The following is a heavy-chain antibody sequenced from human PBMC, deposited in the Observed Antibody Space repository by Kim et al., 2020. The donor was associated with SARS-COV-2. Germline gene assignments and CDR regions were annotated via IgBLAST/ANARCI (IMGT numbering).Heavy chain of an antibody. D-gene: IGHD2-2*01. V-gene: IGHV1-69*13. CDR1: GGSFNTFA. J-gene: IGHJ3*01. CDR3: ARGQDIVVQPDDRDPFDL. Sequence: SVKVSCKASGGSFNTFAINWVRQAPGQGPEWMGGILPIFGTPNYAQRFQGRVTIIADESTSTAYMELSSLRSEDTAVYYCARGQDIVVQPDDRDPFDLWGQGTMVTVSS. CDR2: ILPIFGTP.